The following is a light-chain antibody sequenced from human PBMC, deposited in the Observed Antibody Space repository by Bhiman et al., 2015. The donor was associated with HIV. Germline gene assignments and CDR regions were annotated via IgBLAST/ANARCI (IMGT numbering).Light chain of an antibody. CDR3: CSYTSSSTYV. V-gene: IGLV2-14*03. CDR1: SSDVGGCDY. Sequence: QSALTQPASVSGSPGQSITISCTGTSSDVGGCDYVSWYQQYPGKAPKLMIYDVSERPSGVSNRFSGSTSGNTASLTISGLQAGDEADYYCCSYTSSSTYVFGTGTKVTVL. CDR2: DVS. J-gene: IGLJ1*01.